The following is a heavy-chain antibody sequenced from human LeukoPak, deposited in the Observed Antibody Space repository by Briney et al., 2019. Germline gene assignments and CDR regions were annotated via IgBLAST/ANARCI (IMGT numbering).Heavy chain of an antibody. Sequence: SETLSLTCTVSGGSISSFYWSWIRQPPGKGLEWIGYIYYSGSTNYNPSLKSRVTISVDTSKTQFSLKVSSVTAADTAVYYCARDRAAALDYWGQGHLVTVSS. V-gene: IGHV4-59*01. CDR2: IYYSGST. CDR3: ARDRAAALDY. CDR1: GGSISSFY. D-gene: IGHD6-13*01. J-gene: IGHJ4*02.